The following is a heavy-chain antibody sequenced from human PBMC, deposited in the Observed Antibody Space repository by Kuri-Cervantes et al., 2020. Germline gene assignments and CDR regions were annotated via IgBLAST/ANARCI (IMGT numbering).Heavy chain of an antibody. D-gene: IGHD3-10*01. Sequence: GGSLRLSCAASGFTFSSYSMNWVRQAPGKGLEWVSYISSSSSTIYYADSVKGRFTISRDNSKNTLYLQMNSLRAEDTAVYYCAKDFSEDYGSGAYYYYYGMDVWGQGTTVTVSS. J-gene: IGHJ6*02. CDR1: GFTFSSYS. V-gene: IGHV3-48*01. CDR2: ISSSSSTI. CDR3: AKDFSEDYGSGAYYYYYGMDV.